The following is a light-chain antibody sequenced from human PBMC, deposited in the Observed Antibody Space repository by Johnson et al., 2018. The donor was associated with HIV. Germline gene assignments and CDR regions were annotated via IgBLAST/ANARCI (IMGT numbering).Light chain of an antibody. V-gene: IGLV1-51*02. CDR3: GTWDSSLSAYV. Sequence: QSVLTQPPSVSAAPGQKVTISCSGSSSNIGNNYVSWYQQLPGTAPTLLIYETNKRPSGIPDRFSGSKSGTSATLGIPGLPTGDEADYYCGTWDSSLSAYVFGTGTKLTVL. J-gene: IGLJ1*01. CDR1: SSNIGNNY. CDR2: ETN.